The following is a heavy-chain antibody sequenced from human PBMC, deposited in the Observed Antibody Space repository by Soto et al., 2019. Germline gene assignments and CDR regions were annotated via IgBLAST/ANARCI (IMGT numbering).Heavy chain of an antibody. V-gene: IGHV3-11*01. D-gene: IGHD3-16*01. CDR2: ISDSGANM. Sequence: QEQLVESGGGLVKPGGSLRLSCAASGFAFNNAWMTWVRQAPGKGLEWVSYISDSGANMYYAESVKGRFTISRDNAKNSLYLKMNSLRAEDTAVYYCAKGGHIDFCGQGTLVTVSS. CDR1: GFAFNNAW. J-gene: IGHJ4*02. CDR3: AKGGHIDF.